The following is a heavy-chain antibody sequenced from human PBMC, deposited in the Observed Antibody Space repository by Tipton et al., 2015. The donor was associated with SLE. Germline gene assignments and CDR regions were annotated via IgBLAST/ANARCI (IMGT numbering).Heavy chain of an antibody. J-gene: IGHJ4*02. CDR1: GGSISSSYY. CDR3: GRFRSSWSYFDY. D-gene: IGHD6-13*01. Sequence: TLSLTCTVSGGSISSSYYWGWIRQPPGKGLAWIGSMYYSGNTYYNPSLKSRVTISVDTSKNQLSLKLTSVTAADTAVYYCGRFRSSWSYFDYWGQGTLVTVSS. V-gene: IGHV4-39*07. CDR2: MYYSGNT.